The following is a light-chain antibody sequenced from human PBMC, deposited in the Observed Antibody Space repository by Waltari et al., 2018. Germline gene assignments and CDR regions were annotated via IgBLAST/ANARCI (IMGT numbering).Light chain of an antibody. J-gene: IGKJ4*01. CDR3: QQRSNWQVT. CDR1: QSVSSY. CDR2: DAS. Sequence: EIVLTQSPATLSLSPGERAPLSCRASQSVSSYLAWYQQKPGQAPRLLIYDASNRATGIPARFSGSGSGTDFTLTISSLEPEDFAVYYCQQRSNWQVTFGGGTKVEIK. V-gene: IGKV3-11*01.